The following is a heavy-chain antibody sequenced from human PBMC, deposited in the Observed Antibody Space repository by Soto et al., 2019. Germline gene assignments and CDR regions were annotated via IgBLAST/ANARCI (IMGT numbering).Heavy chain of an antibody. D-gene: IGHD1-26*01. J-gene: IGHJ4*02. Sequence: QVQLVESGGGVVQPGRSLRLSCAASGFTFSSYGMHWVRQAPGKGLEWVAVIWYDGSNKYYADSVKGRFTISSDNSKNTLYLQMNSLRAEDTAVYYCARDFSGSYYFDYWGQGTLVTVSS. CDR2: IWYDGSNK. CDR1: GFTFSSYG. V-gene: IGHV3-33*01. CDR3: ARDFSGSYYFDY.